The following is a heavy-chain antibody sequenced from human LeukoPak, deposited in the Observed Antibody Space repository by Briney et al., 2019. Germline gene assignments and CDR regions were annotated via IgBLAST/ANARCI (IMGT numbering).Heavy chain of an antibody. Sequence: GASVKVSYKASGDTFSTNVISWVRQAPGQGLEWMGGLIPLFGTAHYAQKLQGRVTITTDESTSTAYMVLSSLRSDDTAVYYCARGGGPYASTGFFAGPYDYWGQGTLVSVSS. V-gene: IGHV1-69*05. CDR2: LIPLFGTA. J-gene: IGHJ4*02. CDR3: ARGGGPYASTGFFAGPYDY. D-gene: IGHD2-2*01. CDR1: GDTFSTNV.